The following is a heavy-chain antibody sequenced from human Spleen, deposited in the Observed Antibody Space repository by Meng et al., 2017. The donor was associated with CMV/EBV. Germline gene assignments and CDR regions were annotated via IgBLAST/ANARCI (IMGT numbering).Heavy chain of an antibody. CDR2: ISYDGSNK. Sequence: CPASGFTFSSYGMHWVRQAPGKGLEWVAVISYDGSNKYYADSVKGRFTISRDNSKNTLYLQMNSLRAEDTAVYYCAKDLAAAGSEVGPWGQGTLVTVSS. V-gene: IGHV3-30*18. CDR3: AKDLAAAGSEVGP. J-gene: IGHJ5*02. CDR1: GFTFSSYG. D-gene: IGHD6-13*01.